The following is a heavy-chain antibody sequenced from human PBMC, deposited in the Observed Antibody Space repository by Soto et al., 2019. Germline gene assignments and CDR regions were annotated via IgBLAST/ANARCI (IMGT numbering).Heavy chain of an antibody. V-gene: IGHV3-30*18. D-gene: IGHD2-15*01. CDR2: ISYDGSNK. CDR1: GFTFNNYA. J-gene: IGHJ4*02. CDR3: AKDLPRYCSGGSCYSGFDY. Sequence: GGSLRLSCAASGFTFNNYAMHWVRQAPGKGLEWMAIISYDGSNKYYADSVKGRFTISRDNSKNTLYLQMNSLRAEDTAVYYCAKDLPRYCSGGSCYSGFDYWGQGTLVTVSS.